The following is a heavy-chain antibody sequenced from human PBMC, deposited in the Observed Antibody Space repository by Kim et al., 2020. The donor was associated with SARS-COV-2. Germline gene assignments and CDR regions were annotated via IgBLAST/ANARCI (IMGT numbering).Heavy chain of an antibody. V-gene: IGHV3-23*01. D-gene: IGHD6-13*01. J-gene: IGHJ6*02. Sequence: KGRFTNSRDNSKNTLYMQMHSLRAEDTAVYYCATRYVMGFSSSWYHGMDVWGQGTTVTVSS. CDR3: ATRYVMGFSSSWYHGMDV.